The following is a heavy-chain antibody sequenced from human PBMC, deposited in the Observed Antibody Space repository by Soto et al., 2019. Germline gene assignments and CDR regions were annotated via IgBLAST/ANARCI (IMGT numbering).Heavy chain of an antibody. CDR3: ARVLLAVAGTFDY. CDR2: IYHSASP. CDR1: GGSISSIW. V-gene: IGHV4-4*02. J-gene: IGHJ4*02. D-gene: IGHD6-19*01. Sequence: QVQLQESGPGLVKHSGTLSLTCAVYGGSISSIWWSWVRQPPGKVLEWIGEIYHSASPNYNPSLRSRVTISVDKSNNQFSLRLTSVTAADTAVYYCARVLLAVAGTFDYVGQGTLVTVSS.